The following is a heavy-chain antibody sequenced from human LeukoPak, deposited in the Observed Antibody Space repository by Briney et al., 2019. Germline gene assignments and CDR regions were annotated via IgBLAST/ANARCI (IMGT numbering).Heavy chain of an antibody. CDR1: GFTFSSYE. D-gene: IGHD6-19*01. Sequence: GGSLRLSCAASGFTFSSYEMNWVRQAPGKGLEWVSYISSSGSTIYYADSVKGRFTISRDNAKNSLYLQMNSLRAEDTAVYYCARCAVAGTVFDYWGQGTLVTVSS. J-gene: IGHJ4*02. V-gene: IGHV3-48*03. CDR3: ARCAVAGTVFDY. CDR2: ISSSGSTI.